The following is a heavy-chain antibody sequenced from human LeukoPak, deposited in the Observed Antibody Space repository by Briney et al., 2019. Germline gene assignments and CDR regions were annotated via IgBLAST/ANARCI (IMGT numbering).Heavy chain of an antibody. CDR1: GFTFSSYA. Sequence: GGSLRLSCAASGFTFSSYAMSWVRQAPGKGLEWVSAISGSGGSTYYADSVKGRFTISRDNSKNTLYLQMNSLITEDTAVYYCTYSYNYYFDSWGQGTLVTVSS. J-gene: IGHJ4*02. CDR2: ISGSGGST. V-gene: IGHV3-23*01. D-gene: IGHD5-18*01. CDR3: TYSYNYYFDS.